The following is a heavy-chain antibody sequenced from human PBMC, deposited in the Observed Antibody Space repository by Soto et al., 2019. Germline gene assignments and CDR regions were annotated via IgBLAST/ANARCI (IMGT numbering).Heavy chain of an antibody. J-gene: IGHJ3*02. CDR1: GFTFNTYD. CDR2: IATAGET. D-gene: IGHD1-7*01. Sequence: EVQLVESGGGLVQPGGSLRLSCAASGFTFNTYDMHWVRQATGKGLEWVSGIATAGETYYPGSVKGRFIVSREDAKNSFYLQMNSLRAGDTAVYYCARAISGTTTAFDIWGQGTMVTVSS. V-gene: IGHV3-13*01. CDR3: ARAISGTTTAFDI.